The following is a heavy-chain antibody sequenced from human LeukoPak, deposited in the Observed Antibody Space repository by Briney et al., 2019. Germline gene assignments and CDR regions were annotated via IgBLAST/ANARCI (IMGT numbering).Heavy chain of an antibody. Sequence: SVKVSCKASGGTFISYAISWVRQAPGQGLEWMGGIIPIFGTANYAQKFQGRVTITADESTSTAYMELSSLRSEDTAVYYCAGTIFGVVISYYGMGVWGQGTTVTVSS. CDR1: GGTFISYA. J-gene: IGHJ6*02. D-gene: IGHD3-3*01. CDR2: IIPIFGTA. V-gene: IGHV1-69*13. CDR3: AGTIFGVVISYYGMGV.